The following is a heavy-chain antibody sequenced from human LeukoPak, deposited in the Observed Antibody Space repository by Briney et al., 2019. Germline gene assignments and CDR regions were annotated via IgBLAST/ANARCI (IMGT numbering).Heavy chain of an antibody. Sequence: RGSLRLSCAASGFTFSSYAMHWVRQAPGKGLEWVAFIRNDGRNTYYADSVKGRFAISRDNSKNTLYLQMNSLRAEDTAVYYCAKDRVSSVTDFDCWGQGSLDTVSS. CDR3: AKDRVSSVTDFDC. J-gene: IGHJ4*02. CDR1: GFTFSSYA. D-gene: IGHD3-22*01. CDR2: IRNDGRNT. V-gene: IGHV3-30*02.